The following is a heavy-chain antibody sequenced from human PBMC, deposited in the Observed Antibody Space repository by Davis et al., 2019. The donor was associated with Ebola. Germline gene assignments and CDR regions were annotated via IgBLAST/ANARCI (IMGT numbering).Heavy chain of an antibody. D-gene: IGHD1-26*01. Sequence: SGPTLAKPTETLTLTCTVSGFPLSNARMAVSWIRQPPGKALEWLALIFSNHEKSYSTSLKSRLTISKDTSKSQVVLTMTNMDPVDTATYYCARIRGIVGATDYYYGMDVWGQGTTVTVSS. CDR2: IFSNHEK. V-gene: IGHV2-26*01. CDR3: ARIRGIVGATDYYYGMDV. J-gene: IGHJ6*02. CDR1: GFPLSNARMA.